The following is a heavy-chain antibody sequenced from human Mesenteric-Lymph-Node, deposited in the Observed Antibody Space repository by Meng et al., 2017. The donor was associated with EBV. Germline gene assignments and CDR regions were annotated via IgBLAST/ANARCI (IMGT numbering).Heavy chain of an antibody. CDR3: ARSGSYYGIDY. Sequence: VEVGDEVKRPGSVVKVSCKEFGGNLSDFAISWVRQAPGQGLEWMGWISTGNGNTKFSQKFQGRVTIARDTSASTAYMELSSLRSEDTAIYYCARSGSYYGIDYWGQGTLVTVSS. D-gene: IGHD1-26*01. J-gene: IGHJ4*02. CDR2: ISTGNGNT. CDR1: GGNLSDFA. V-gene: IGHV1-3*04.